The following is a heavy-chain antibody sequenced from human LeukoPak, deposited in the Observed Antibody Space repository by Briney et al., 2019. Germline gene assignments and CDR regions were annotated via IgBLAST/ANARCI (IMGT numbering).Heavy chain of an antibody. V-gene: IGHV4-39*01. CDR1: GDSISSSRFY. D-gene: IGHD5-12*01. J-gene: IGHJ4*02. Sequence: PSETLSLTCTVSGDSISSSRFYWAWISQPPGKGLEWIGSVLYTGRTFYNPSLKSRVTISVDTSKNQFSLRLGSVTASDTAVYYCARRDVGATIDYWGQGTLVTVSS. CDR3: ARRDVGATIDY. CDR2: VLYTGRT.